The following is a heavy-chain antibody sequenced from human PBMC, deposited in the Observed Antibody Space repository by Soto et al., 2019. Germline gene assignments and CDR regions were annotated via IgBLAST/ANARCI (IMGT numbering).Heavy chain of an antibody. J-gene: IGHJ6*02. D-gene: IGHD1-26*01. Sequence: GESLKISCKGSGYSFTSYWIGWVRQMPGKGLEWMGIIYPGDSDTRYSPSFQGQVTISADKSISTAYLQWSSLKASDTAMYYCAIFLGFADAHYYYYYGMDVWGQGTTVTVSS. CDR2: IYPGDSDT. V-gene: IGHV5-51*01. CDR3: AIFLGFADAHYYYYYGMDV. CDR1: GYSFTSYW.